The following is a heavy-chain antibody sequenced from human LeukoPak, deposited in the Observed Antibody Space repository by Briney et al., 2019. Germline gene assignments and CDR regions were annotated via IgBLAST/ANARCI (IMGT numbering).Heavy chain of an antibody. CDR2: INHSGST. Sequence: KASETLSLTCAVYGGSFSGYYWSWIRQPPGKGLEWIGEINHSGSTNYNPPLKSRVTISVDTSKNQFSLKLSSVTAADTAVYYCAKSGAYLGNYWARETLVTVSS. J-gene: IGHJ4*02. V-gene: IGHV4-34*01. CDR3: AKSGAYLGNY. D-gene: IGHD1-26*01. CDR1: GGSFSGYY.